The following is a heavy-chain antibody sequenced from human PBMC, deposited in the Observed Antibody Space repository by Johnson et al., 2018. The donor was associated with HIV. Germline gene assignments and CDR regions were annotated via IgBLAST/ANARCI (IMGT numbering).Heavy chain of an antibody. J-gene: IGHJ3*02. V-gene: IGHV3-30*04. CDR1: GFTFSSYA. D-gene: IGHD1-26*01. CDR3: ARDSGAPGNDAFDI. CDR2: ISYDGSNK. Sequence: QVQLVESGGGVVQPGRSLRLSCAASGFTFSSYAMHWVRQAPGKGLEWVAIISYDGSNKYYADSLKGRFNISRDNSKNTLYLQMNSLRPEDTALYFCARDSGAPGNDAFDIWGQGTMVTVSS.